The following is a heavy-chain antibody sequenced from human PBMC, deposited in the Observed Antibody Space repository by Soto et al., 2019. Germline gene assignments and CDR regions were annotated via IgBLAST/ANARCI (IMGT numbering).Heavy chain of an antibody. D-gene: IGHD3-22*01. CDR2: IYHSGST. J-gene: IGHJ4*02. Sequence: SETLSLTRAVSGYSISSGYYWGRIRQPPGKGLEWSGSIYHSGSTYYNPSLKSRVTISVDTSKNQFSLKLSSVTAADTAVYYCARVCSSGYYQFDYWGQGTLVTVS. CDR3: ARVCSSGYYQFDY. V-gene: IGHV4-38-2*01. CDR1: GYSISSGYY.